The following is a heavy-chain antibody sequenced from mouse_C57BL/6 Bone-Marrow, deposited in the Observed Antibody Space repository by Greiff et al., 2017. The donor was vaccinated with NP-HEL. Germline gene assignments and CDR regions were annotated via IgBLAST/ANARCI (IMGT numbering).Heavy chain of an antibody. CDR1: GFTFSSYG. V-gene: IGHV5-6*02. CDR2: ISSGGSYT. CDR3: ARRDYPFAY. Sequence: DVHLVESGGDLVKPGGSLKLSCAASGFTFSSYGMSWVRQTPDKRLEWVATISSGGSYTYYPDSVKGRFTISRDNAKNTLYLQMSSLKSEDTAMYYCARRDYPFAYWGQGTLVTVSA. D-gene: IGHD5-5*01. J-gene: IGHJ3*01.